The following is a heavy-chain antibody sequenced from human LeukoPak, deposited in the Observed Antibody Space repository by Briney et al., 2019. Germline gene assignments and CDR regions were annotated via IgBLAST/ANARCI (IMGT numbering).Heavy chain of an antibody. CDR2: ISSNGNGI. CDR3: ARDLTRFDA. D-gene: IGHD3-10*01. V-gene: IGHV3-48*03. J-gene: IGHJ5*02. Sequence: GGSLRLSCSASGFIFSKDEMNLVRQSPGKGLEWVAYISSNGNGIYYAVSVKGRFTISRDNTKNSLDLQMNSLRVDDTAIYYCARDLTRFDAWGQGILVTVSS. CDR1: GFIFSKDE.